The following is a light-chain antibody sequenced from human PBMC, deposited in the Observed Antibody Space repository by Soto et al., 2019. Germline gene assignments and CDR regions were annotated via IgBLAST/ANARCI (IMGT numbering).Light chain of an antibody. J-gene: IGKJ1*01. CDR2: DAS. V-gene: IGKV3-15*01. Sequence: ILMTQSPATLYVSPGERATLSCRASQSVSNNLAWYQQKPGQAPRLLIYDASTRATGIPARFSGSGSGTEFTLTISGLQSEEIAVYYCQQYNNWPPWTFGQGTKVEIK. CDR1: QSVSNN. CDR3: QQYNNWPPWT.